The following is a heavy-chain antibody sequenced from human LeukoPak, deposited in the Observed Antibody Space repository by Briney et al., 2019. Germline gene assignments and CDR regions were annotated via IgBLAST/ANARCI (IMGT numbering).Heavy chain of an antibody. CDR2: IYYSGST. CDR3: ARESSGTRPGY. CDR1: GGSISSYY. J-gene: IGHJ4*02. D-gene: IGHD3-10*01. V-gene: IGHV4-59*01. Sequence: PSETLSLTCTVSGGSISSYYWSWIRQPPGKGLEWIGYIYYSGSTNYNPSLKSRVTISVDTSKNQFSLKLSSVTAADTAAYYCARESSGTRPGYWGQGTLVTVSS.